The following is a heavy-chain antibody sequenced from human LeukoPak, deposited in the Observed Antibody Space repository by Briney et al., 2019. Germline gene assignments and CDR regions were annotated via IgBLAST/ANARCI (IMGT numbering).Heavy chain of an antibody. J-gene: IGHJ5*02. CDR3: ARGLLGFITMSRGLFDP. Sequence: ASVKLSCNASGYTFTICGNSWLRQPPGQGLEWMGGISVYNGNTNYAQKLQGRVTMTTDTSTSTAYMELRSLRSDDTVVYYCARGLLGFITMSRGLFDPWGQGTLVTVSS. V-gene: IGHV1-18*01. CDR1: GYTFTICG. D-gene: IGHD3-10*01. CDR2: ISVYNGNT.